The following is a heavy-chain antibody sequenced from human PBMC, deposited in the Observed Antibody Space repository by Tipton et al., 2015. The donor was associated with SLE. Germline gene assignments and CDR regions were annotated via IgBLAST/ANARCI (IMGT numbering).Heavy chain of an antibody. V-gene: IGHV4-59*08. CDR1: GGSISSYY. CDR2: IYYSGSA. J-gene: IGHJ4*02. Sequence: TLSLTCTVAGGSISSYYWGWIRQSPGKGLEWIGYIYYSGSANYNPSLKSRVTISVDTSKNQFSLKLSPVTAADTAVYYCARLGGSYSLAYWGQGTLVTVSS. D-gene: IGHD1-26*01. CDR3: ARLGGSYSLAY.